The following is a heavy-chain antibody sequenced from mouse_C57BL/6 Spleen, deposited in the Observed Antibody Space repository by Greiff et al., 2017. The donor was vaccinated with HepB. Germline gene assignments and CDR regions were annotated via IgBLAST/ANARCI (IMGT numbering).Heavy chain of an antibody. CDR3: ARRNYGSSYDYYAMDY. D-gene: IGHD1-1*01. J-gene: IGHJ4*01. Sequence: QVQLKQPGAELVRPGSSVKLSCKASGYTFTSYWMHWVKQRPIQGLEWIGNIDPSDSETHYNQKFKDKATLTVDKSSSTAYMQLSSLTSEDSAVYYCARRNYGSSYDYYAMDYWGQGTSVTVSS. CDR1: GYTFTSYW. V-gene: IGHV1-52*01. CDR2: IDPSDSET.